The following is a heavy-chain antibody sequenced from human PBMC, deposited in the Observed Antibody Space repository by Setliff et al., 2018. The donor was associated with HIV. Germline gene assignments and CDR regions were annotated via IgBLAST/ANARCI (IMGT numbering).Heavy chain of an antibody. CDR3: ARSFSGRYFWSGYYTGPDPKGENAFDI. D-gene: IGHD3-3*01. V-gene: IGHV4-39*02. CDR1: GGSISNSNYF. J-gene: IGHJ3*02. CDR2: IYSSGST. Sequence: PSETLSLTCTVSGGSISNSNYFWGWIRPPPGKGLEWIGRIYSSGSTYYQPSLQGRVSMSIDSSKNHFSLSLRYVTAADTAVYYCARSFSGRYFWSGYYTGPDPKGENAFDIWGQGTMVTVSS.